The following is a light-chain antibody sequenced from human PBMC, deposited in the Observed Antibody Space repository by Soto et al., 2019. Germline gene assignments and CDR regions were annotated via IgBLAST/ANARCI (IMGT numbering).Light chain of an antibody. Sequence: IVLTPPAATRTLYHGERATLSCRASQSVSSYLAWFQQKPGQAPRLLLYDASNRATGIPARFSGSGSGTEFTLTISSLQSEDFAVYYCQQYNYWPQTFGQGTKVDIK. V-gene: IGKV3-11*01. J-gene: IGKJ1*01. CDR1: QSVSSY. CDR2: DAS. CDR3: QQYNYWPQT.